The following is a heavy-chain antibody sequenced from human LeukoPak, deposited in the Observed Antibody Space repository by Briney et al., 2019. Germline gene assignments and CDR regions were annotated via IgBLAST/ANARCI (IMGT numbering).Heavy chain of an antibody. Sequence: SETLSLTCTVSGGSISSYYWSWIRQPAGKGLEWIGRIYTSGSTNYNPSLKSRVTISADTSKNQFSLKLTSVTAADTAVYRCAKNGQSGFSFDPWGQGTLVTVSS. CDR3: AKNGQSGFSFDP. CDR2: IYTSGST. D-gene: IGHD1-26*01. V-gene: IGHV4-4*07. J-gene: IGHJ5*02. CDR1: GGSISSYY.